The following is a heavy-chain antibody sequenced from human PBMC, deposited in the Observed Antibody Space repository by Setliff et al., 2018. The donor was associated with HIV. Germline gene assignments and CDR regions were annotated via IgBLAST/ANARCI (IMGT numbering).Heavy chain of an antibody. Sequence: PSETLSLTCTVSDDSISSCYWSWIRQPPGKGLEWIADIYYSGRINYNPSLKSRLTVSIDTSKNHLSLKVISVSVADTAMYFCARGKDPGLYFDNWRQGTLVTVSS. CDR1: DDSISSCY. V-gene: IGHV4-59*12. CDR2: IYYSGRI. J-gene: IGHJ4*02. CDR3: ARGKDPGLYFDN. D-gene: IGHD2-15*01.